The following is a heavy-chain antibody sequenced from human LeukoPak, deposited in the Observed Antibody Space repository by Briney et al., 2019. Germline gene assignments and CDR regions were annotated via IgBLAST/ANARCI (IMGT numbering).Heavy chain of an antibody. Sequence: SETLSLTCTVSGGSISSYYWSWIRQPPGKGLEWIGYIYYSGSTNHNPSLKSRVTISVDTSKNQFSLKLSSVTAADTAVYYCAREYRQDYGDDEPFYYMDVWGKGTTVTVSS. CDR3: AREYRQDYGDDEPFYYMDV. D-gene: IGHD4-17*01. V-gene: IGHV4-59*01. CDR1: GGSISSYY. CDR2: IYYSGST. J-gene: IGHJ6*03.